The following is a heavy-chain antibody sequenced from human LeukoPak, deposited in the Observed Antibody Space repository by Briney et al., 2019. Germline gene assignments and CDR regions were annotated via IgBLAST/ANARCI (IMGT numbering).Heavy chain of an antibody. Sequence: SETLSLTCAVYGGSFSGYYWSWIRQPPGKGLEWIGEINHSGSTNYNPSLKSRVTISVDTSKNQFSLKLSSVTAADTAVYYCARGRGVRRGGYCSSTSCYRDVYYYHYMDVWGKGTTVTVSS. J-gene: IGHJ6*03. CDR2: INHSGST. CDR3: ARGRGVRRGGYCSSTSCYRDVYYYHYMDV. V-gene: IGHV4-34*01. D-gene: IGHD2-2*02. CDR1: GGSFSGYY.